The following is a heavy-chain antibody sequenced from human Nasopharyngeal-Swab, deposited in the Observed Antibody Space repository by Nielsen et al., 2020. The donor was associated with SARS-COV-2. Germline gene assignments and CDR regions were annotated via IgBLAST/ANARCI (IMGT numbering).Heavy chain of an antibody. J-gene: IGHJ6*02. CDR2: ISYDGSNK. CDR3: AKSRVGGPYYYYGMDV. D-gene: IGHD3-16*01. Sequence: GESLKIFCAASGFTFSSYGMHWVRQAPGKGLEWVAVISYDGSNKYYADSVKGRFTISRDNSKNTLYLQMNSLRAEDTAVYYCAKSRVGGPYYYYGMDVWGQGTTVTVSS. V-gene: IGHV3-30*18. CDR1: GFTFSSYG.